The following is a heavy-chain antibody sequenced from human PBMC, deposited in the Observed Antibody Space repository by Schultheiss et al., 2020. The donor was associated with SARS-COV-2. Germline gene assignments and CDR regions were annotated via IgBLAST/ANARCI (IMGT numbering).Heavy chain of an antibody. CDR1: GGSFSGYY. D-gene: IGHD6-13*01. CDR3: ARVGSSWFGMDV. Sequence: SQTLSLTCAVYGGSFSGYYWSWIRQPPGKGLEWIGYIYYSGSTNYNPSLKSRVTMSVDTSKNQFSLKLSSVTAADTAVYYCARVGSSWFGMDVWGQGTTVTVSS. V-gene: IGHV4-59*12. CDR2: IYYSGST. J-gene: IGHJ6*02.